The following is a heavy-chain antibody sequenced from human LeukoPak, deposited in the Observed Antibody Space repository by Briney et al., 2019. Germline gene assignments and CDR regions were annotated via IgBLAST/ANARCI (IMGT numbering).Heavy chain of an antibody. CDR3: ARGDYYFDY. CDR2: INHSGST. CDR1: GGSFSGYY. Sequence: SETLSLTCAVYGGSFSGYYWSWIRQPPGKGLEWIGEINHSGSTNYNPSLKSRVTISVDTSKNQFSLKLSSVTAADTAVYYCARGDYYFDYWGQGTLVTVSS. D-gene: IGHD2-21*02. V-gene: IGHV4-34*01. J-gene: IGHJ4*02.